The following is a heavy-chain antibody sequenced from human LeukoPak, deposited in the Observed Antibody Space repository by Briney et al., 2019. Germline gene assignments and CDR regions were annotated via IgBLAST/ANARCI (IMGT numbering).Heavy chain of an antibody. CDR3: ARSFGAATNLHQLYYYYGMDV. Sequence: SVKVSCKASGGTFSSYAISWVRQAPGQGLEWMGGIIPIFGTANYAQKFQGRVTITADESTSTAYMELSSLRSEDTAAYYCARSFGAATNLHQLYYYYGMDVWGQETTVTVSS. CDR1: GGTFSSYA. V-gene: IGHV1-69*13. D-gene: IGHD2-2*01. CDR2: IIPIFGTA. J-gene: IGHJ6*02.